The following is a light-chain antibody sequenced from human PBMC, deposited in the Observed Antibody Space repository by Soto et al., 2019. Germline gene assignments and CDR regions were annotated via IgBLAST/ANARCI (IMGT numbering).Light chain of an antibody. Sequence: EVVLTQSPATLSSCPGESVTVSCRASQNIDTYLAWYQQRPGQAPRLLIYDASYRAVGIPSRFSGSGSETDFTLTISSLEPADFAIYHCQQRRNWPLTFGGGTKVDI. J-gene: IGKJ4*01. CDR2: DAS. CDR3: QQRRNWPLT. V-gene: IGKV3-11*01. CDR1: QNIDTY.